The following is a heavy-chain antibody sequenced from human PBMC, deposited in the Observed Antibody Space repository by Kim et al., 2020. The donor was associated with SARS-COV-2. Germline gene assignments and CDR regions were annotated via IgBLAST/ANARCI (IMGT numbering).Heavy chain of an antibody. V-gene: IGHV1-2*06. Sequence: ASVKVSCKASGYTFTDYLIHWVRQAPGQGLEWMGRIFPKSGDTNSAQKFQGRVTMTWDTSITTAYMELTRLRSDDTAVYYCARGLTGYQYAMDVWGQGTTVTVSS. CDR2: IFPKSGDT. CDR1: GYTFTDYL. J-gene: IGHJ6*02. CDR3: ARGLTGYQYAMDV. D-gene: IGHD3-9*01.